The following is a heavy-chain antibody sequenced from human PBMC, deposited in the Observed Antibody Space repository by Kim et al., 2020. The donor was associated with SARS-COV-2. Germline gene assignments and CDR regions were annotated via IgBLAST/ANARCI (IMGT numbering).Heavy chain of an antibody. CDR3: ARLGVAVVNSSAFDI. V-gene: IGHV3-20*01. J-gene: IGHJ3*02. D-gene: IGHD2-21*01. CDR1: GFTFDDYG. CDR2: INRNGGSI. Sequence: GGSLRLSCAASGFTFDDYGMSWVRQAPGKGLEWVSCINRNGGSIDYADSVKGRFTISRDNAKNSLYLQMNSLRAEDTALYHCARLGVAVVNSSAFDIWGQGKMVTVSS.